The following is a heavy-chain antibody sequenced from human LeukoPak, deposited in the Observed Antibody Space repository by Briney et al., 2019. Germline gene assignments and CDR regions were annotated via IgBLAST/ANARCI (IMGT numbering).Heavy chain of an antibody. V-gene: IGHV3-23*01. J-gene: IGHJ3*02. CDR1: GFPFSSDA. Sequence: GGSLRLSCAGSGFPFSSDAMNWVRQAPGKGLEWVASISGSTGSTQYADSVKGRFTVSRDNSKNTLYLQMNSLRAEDTAVYYCAKAMAVAFDAFDIWGQGTMVTVSS. CDR2: ISGSTGST. CDR3: AKAMAVAFDAFDI. D-gene: IGHD6-19*01.